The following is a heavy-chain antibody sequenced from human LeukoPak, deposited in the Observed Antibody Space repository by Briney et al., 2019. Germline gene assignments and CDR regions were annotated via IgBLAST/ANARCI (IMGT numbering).Heavy chain of an antibody. J-gene: IGHJ4*02. Sequence: PGRSLRLSCAASGFTFSSYGMHWVRQAPGKGLEWVSAISGSGGSTYYADSVKGRFTISRDNSKNTLYLQMNSLRAEDTAVYYCAKDPSNWVYYFDYWGQGTLVTVSS. CDR3: AKDPSNWVYYFDY. D-gene: IGHD3-16*01. CDR2: ISGSGGST. V-gene: IGHV3-23*01. CDR1: GFTFSSYG.